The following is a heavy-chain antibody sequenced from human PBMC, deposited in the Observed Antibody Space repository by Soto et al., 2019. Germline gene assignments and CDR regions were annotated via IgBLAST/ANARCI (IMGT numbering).Heavy chain of an antibody. J-gene: IGHJ6*02. V-gene: IGHV1-69*12. CDR2: IIPIFGTA. Sequence: QVQLVPSGAEVKKPGSSVKVSCKASGGTFSSYAISWVRQAPGQGLEWMGGIIPIFGTANYAQKFQGRVTITADESTSTAYMELSSLRSEDTAVYYCARVRRAAAGNYYYYYGMDVWGQGTTVTVSS. D-gene: IGHD6-13*01. CDR1: GGTFSSYA. CDR3: ARVRRAAAGNYYYYYGMDV.